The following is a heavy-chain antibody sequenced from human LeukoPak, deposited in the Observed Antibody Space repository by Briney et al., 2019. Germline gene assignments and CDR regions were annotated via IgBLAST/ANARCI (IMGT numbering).Heavy chain of an antibody. J-gene: IGHJ5*02. CDR2: IYTSGST. V-gene: IGHV4-4*07. Sequence: SETLSLTCTVSGGSISSYYWSWIRQPAGKGLEWIGRIYTSGSTNYNPSLKSRVTISVDTSKNQFSLKLSSVTAADTAVYYCARGGRYYDILTGQGTSNWFDPWGQGTLVTVSS. CDR1: GGSISSYY. D-gene: IGHD3-9*01. CDR3: ARGGRYYDILTGQGTSNWFDP.